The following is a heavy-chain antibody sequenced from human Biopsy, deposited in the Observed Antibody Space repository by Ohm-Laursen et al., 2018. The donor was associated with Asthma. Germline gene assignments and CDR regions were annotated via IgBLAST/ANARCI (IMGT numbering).Heavy chain of an antibody. D-gene: IGHD2-2*01. CDR3: ARKAGSCISRTCYSLDF. V-gene: IGHV1-69*13. CDR1: GGTFNTYV. CDR2: INSGLGTT. J-gene: IGHJ4*02. Sequence: SVKVSCKSLGGTFNTYVIGWVRQAPGQGREWMGGINSGLGTTTYPQKFQDRVTITADDSTSTVYMELSSLRSEDTAVYYCARKAGSCISRTCYSLDFWGQGTLVTVSS.